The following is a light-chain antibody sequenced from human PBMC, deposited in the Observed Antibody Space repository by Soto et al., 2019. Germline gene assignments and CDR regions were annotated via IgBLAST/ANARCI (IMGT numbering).Light chain of an antibody. J-gene: IGLJ2*01. Sequence: QSVLTQSPSASASLGASVKLTCTLSSGHNSYAIAWHQQQPEKGPRYLMKLNSDGSHSSGDEIPDRFSGSSSGAERYLTISSLQSEDEADYYCQTWATDIHVVFGGGTKLTVL. CDR2: LNSDGSH. CDR1: SGHNSYA. V-gene: IGLV4-69*01. CDR3: QTWATDIHVV.